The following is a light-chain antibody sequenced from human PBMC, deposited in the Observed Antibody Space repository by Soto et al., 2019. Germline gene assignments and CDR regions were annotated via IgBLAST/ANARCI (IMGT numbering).Light chain of an antibody. V-gene: IGLV1-51*01. CDR2: DDT. J-gene: IGLJ1*01. Sequence: HSVLTQPPSVSAAPGQKVTTSCSGSSSNIGGNSVSWSQQLPGTAPKLLIYDDTKRPSGIPDRFSGSKSGTSATLGITGFQTGDEADYDCGSWNSSLRGYVFGTGSKVT. CDR1: SSNIGGNS. CDR3: GSWNSSLRGYV.